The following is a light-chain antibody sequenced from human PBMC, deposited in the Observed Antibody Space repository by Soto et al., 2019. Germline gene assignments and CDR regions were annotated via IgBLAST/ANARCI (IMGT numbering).Light chain of an antibody. CDR2: WAS. V-gene: IGKV4-1*01. J-gene: IGKJ2*01. CDR3: QKYESTPPT. Sequence: DIVMTQSPDSLAVSLGERATINCKSSQSVLYSSNNKNYLAWYQQRPGQPPKLLIYWASTRESGVPDRFSGSGSGTDVTLTITSLQAEDVAVYYCQKYESTPPTFGQGTKLEIK. CDR1: QSVLYSSNNKNY.